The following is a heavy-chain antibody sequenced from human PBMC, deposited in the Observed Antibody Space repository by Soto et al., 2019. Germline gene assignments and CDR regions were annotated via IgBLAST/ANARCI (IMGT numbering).Heavy chain of an antibody. CDR1: GFTFSSYA. D-gene: IGHD4-17*01. V-gene: IGHV3-30-3*01. CDR3: ARERYGDYRGRVRSNAFDI. Sequence: QVQLVESGGGVVQPGRSLRLSCAASGFTFSSYAMHWVGQAPGKGLEWVAVISYDGSNKYYADSVKGRFTISRDNSKNTLYLQMNSLRAEDTAVYYCARERYGDYRGRVRSNAFDIWGQGTMVTVSS. CDR2: ISYDGSNK. J-gene: IGHJ3*02.